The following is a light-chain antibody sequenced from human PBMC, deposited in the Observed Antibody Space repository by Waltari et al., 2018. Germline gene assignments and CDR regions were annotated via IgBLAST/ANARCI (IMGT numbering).Light chain of an antibody. Sequence: QSTLTQPASMSGSLGQSITISCIGTSGVFGNYNLVSWYQQHPGKAPKFMFYVDNKRPSGVSNRFSGSKSGNTASPTISGSESEDEAIYFCTSYAADNTVIFGGGNNVTVL. V-gene: IGLV2-23*01. CDR3: TSYAADNTVI. CDR2: VDN. CDR1: SGVFGNYNL. J-gene: IGLJ2*01.